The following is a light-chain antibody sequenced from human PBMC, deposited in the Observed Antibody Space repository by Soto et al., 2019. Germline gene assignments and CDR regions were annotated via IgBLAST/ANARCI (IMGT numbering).Light chain of an antibody. V-gene: IGLV1-44*01. J-gene: IGLJ2*01. CDR1: SSNIGSHT. Sequence: QSVQTQPPSASGTPGQRVTISCSGSSSNIGSHTVNWYQQLPGTAPKLLIYSNNQRPSGVPDRFSGSKSGTSASLAISGLQSEDEADYYCAAWDDSLNGRVVFGGGTKLTVL. CDR2: SNN. CDR3: AAWDDSLNGRVV.